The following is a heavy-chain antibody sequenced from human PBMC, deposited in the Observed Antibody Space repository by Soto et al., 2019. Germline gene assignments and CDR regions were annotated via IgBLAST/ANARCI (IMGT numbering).Heavy chain of an antibody. D-gene: IGHD1-26*01. V-gene: IGHV3-30*03. CDR3: APTGGYYGENAFDI. J-gene: IGHJ3*02. CDR2: ISYDGSNK. Sequence: GGSLRLSCAASGFTFSSYGMHWVRQAPGKGLEWVAVISYDGSNKYYADSVKGRFTISRDNSKNTLYLQMNSLRAEDTAVYYCAPTGGYYGENAFDIWGQGTMVTVSS. CDR1: GFTFSSYG.